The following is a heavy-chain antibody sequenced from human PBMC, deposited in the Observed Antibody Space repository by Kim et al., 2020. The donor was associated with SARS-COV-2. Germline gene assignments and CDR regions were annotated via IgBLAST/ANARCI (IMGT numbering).Heavy chain of an antibody. D-gene: IGHD3-10*01. V-gene: IGHV4-39*07. Sequence: SETLSLTCTVSGGSISSSSYYWGWIRQPPGKGLEWIGSIYYSGSTYYNPSLKSRVTISVDTSKNQFSLKLSSVTAADTAVYYCARDGRDYYGSGSTDGGFDYWGQGTLVTVSS. CDR2: IYYSGST. J-gene: IGHJ4*02. CDR3: ARDGRDYYGSGSTDGGFDY. CDR1: GGSISSSSYY.